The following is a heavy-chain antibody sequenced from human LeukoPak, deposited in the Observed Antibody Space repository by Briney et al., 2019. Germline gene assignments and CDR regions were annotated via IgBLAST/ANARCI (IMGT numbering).Heavy chain of an antibody. CDR2: FYHAGNS. V-gene: IGHV4-59*11. Sequence: PPETLSLTCTVSGGSITSHFWSWIRQPPGEGLEWIGNFYHAGNSNLNPSLKSRVSMSIDTSKNQFSLKLRSMTAADTAVYYCARDGPTSTAPFDYWGQGTLVTVSS. CDR1: GGSITSHF. D-gene: IGHD1-26*01. CDR3: ARDGPTSTAPFDY. J-gene: IGHJ4*02.